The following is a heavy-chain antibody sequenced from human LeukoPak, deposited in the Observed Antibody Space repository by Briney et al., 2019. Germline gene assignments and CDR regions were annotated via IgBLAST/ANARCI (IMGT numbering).Heavy chain of an antibody. CDR2: ISWNSGSI. Sequence: PGRSLRLSCAASGFTFDDYAMHWVRQAPGKGLVWVSGISWNSGSIGYADSVKGRFTISRDNAKNSLYLQMNSLRAEDTALYYCAKDESLWSGEYYFDYWGQGTLVTVSS. D-gene: IGHD3-10*01. CDR1: GFTFDDYA. V-gene: IGHV3-9*01. CDR3: AKDESLWSGEYYFDY. J-gene: IGHJ4*02.